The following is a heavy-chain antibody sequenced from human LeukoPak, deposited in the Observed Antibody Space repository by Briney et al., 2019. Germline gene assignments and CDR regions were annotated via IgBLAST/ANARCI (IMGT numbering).Heavy chain of an antibody. D-gene: IGHD3-10*01. V-gene: IGHV3-30*03. Sequence: GGSLRLSCAASGFTFSSYGMHWVRQAPGKGLEWVAVISYDGSNKYYADSVKGRFTISRDNSKNTLYLQMNSVRAEDTAVYYCVRAINSGSSSWGQGTLVSVSS. CDR3: VRAINSGSSS. J-gene: IGHJ4*02. CDR1: GFTFSSYG. CDR2: ISYDGSNK.